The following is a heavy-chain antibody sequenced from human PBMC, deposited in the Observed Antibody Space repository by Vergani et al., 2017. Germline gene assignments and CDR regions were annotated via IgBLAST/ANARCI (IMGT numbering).Heavy chain of an antibody. J-gene: IGHJ3*02. CDR1: GYTFTSYD. V-gene: IGHV1-8*01. D-gene: IGHD3-3*01. CDR2: MNPNRGNT. CDR3: ARGRFLEWKDAFDI. Sequence: QVQLVQSGAEVKKPGASVKVSCKASGYTFTSYDINWVRQATGQGLEWMGWMNPNRGNTGYAQKFQGRVTMTRNTSISTAYMELSSLRSEDTAVYYCARGRFLEWKDAFDIWGQGTMVTVSS.